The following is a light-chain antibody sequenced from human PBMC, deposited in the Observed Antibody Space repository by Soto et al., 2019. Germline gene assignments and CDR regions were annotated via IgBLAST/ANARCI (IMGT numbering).Light chain of an antibody. CDR2: GAS. CDR3: QQYGSSAPIT. CDR1: QSISSN. J-gene: IGKJ5*01. V-gene: IGKV3-20*01. Sequence: EIVLTQSPATLPVSQGERATLSCRASQSISSNLAWYQQKPGQAPRLLIYGASIRATGIPDRFSGSGSETDFTLTISRLEPEDFALYYCQQYGSSAPITFGQGTRLEIK.